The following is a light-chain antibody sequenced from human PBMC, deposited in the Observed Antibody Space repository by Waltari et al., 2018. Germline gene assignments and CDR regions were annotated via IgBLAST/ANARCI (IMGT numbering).Light chain of an antibody. CDR2: DGT. J-gene: IGLJ1*01. CDR3: SSYASSSAHYV. CDR1: SSDVGGYNF. Sequence: QSALTQPASVSGSPGQSITIPCTGTSSDVGGYNFVSWYQQHPGKAPKLMIYDGTNRPSGVSNRFSGSKSGNTASLTISGLQAEDEADYYCSSYASSSAHYVFGSGTKVTVL. V-gene: IGLV2-14*03.